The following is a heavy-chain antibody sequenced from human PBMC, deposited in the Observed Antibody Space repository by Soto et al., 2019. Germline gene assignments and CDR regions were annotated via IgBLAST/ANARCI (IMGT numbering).Heavy chain of an antibody. V-gene: IGHV4-34*01. Sequence: SETLSLTCAVYGGSFSGYYWSWIRQPPGKGLEWIWEINHSGSTNYNPSLKSRVTISVDTSKNQFSLKLSSVTAADTAVYYCARCEDYDFWSGYPHYYYYYGMDVWGQGITVT. D-gene: IGHD3-3*01. CDR1: GGSFSGYY. J-gene: IGHJ6*02. CDR3: ARCEDYDFWSGYPHYYYYYGMDV. CDR2: INHSGST.